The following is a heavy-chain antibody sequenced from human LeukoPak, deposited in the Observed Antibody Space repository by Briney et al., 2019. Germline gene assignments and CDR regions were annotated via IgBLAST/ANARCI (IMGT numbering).Heavy chain of an antibody. D-gene: IGHD6-13*01. CDR1: GGSFSGYY. V-gene: IGHV4-34*01. CDR2: INHSGST. CDR3: ARDSPAAAGGYDY. Sequence: SETLSLTCAVYGGSFSGYYWSWIRQPPGKGLEWIGEINHSGSTNYNPSLKSRVTISVDTSKNQFSLKLSSVTAADTAVYYCARDSPAAAGGYDYWGQGTLVTVSS. J-gene: IGHJ4*02.